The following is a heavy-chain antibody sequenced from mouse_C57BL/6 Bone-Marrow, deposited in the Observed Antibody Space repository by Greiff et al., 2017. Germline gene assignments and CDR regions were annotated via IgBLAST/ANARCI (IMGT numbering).Heavy chain of an antibody. V-gene: IGHV1-31*01. Sequence: EVQLQQSGPELVKPGASVKISCKASGYSFTGYYMHWVKQSHGNLLDWIGYIYPYNGVSSYNQKFKGKATLTVDKSSSTAYLELRRLTSEDAAVDYCARCGYYVAWFAYWGQGTLVTVSA. J-gene: IGHJ3*01. D-gene: IGHD2-3*01. CDR1: GYSFTGYY. CDR3: ARCGYYVAWFAY. CDR2: IYPYNGVS.